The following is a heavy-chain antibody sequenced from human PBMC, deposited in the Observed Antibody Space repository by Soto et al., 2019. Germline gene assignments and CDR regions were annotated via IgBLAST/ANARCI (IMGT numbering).Heavy chain of an antibody. CDR1: GFTFSSYG. Sequence: QVQLVESGGGVVQPGRSLRLSCAASGFTFSSYGMHWVRQAPGKGLEWVAVVSYDVTNKDYADSVKGRFTISRDNSKNTLYLQMNSLRTEDTAVYYCAKSPFFRAGLAVAGFPIGWFDPWGQGTLVTVSS. J-gene: IGHJ5*02. CDR2: VSYDVTNK. V-gene: IGHV3-30*18. D-gene: IGHD6-19*01. CDR3: AKSPFFRAGLAVAGFPIGWFDP.